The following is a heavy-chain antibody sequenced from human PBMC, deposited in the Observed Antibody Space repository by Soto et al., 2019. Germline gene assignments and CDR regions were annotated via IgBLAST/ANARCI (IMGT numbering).Heavy chain of an antibody. J-gene: IGHJ5*02. CDR3: TRDASRDSSARGWFDP. CDR1: GFTFRSFT. V-gene: IGHV3-21*01. Sequence: SGGSLRLSCAASGFTFRSFTMNWVRQAPGKGLEWVSTISSNSAYIYYTDALRGRFTISRDNAKNSLHLQMNSLRAEDTAVYYCTRDASRDSSARGWFDPWGPGTLITVSS. D-gene: IGHD6-13*01. CDR2: ISSNSAYI.